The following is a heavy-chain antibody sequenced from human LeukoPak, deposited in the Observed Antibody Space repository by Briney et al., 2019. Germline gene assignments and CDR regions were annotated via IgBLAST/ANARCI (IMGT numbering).Heavy chain of an antibody. J-gene: IGHJ2*01. CDR1: GFTFTSYY. V-gene: IGHV1-46*01. D-gene: IGHD3-3*01. Sequence: ASVKVSCKASGFTFTSYYIHWVRQAPGQGLEWMGIINPSGGTTCYAQKFQGRVTMTRDKSTTTVYMELSSLRSEDTAVYYCARDGSVGQPYYDFWSGDWYFDLWGRGTLVTVSS. CDR2: INPSGGTT. CDR3: ARDGSVGQPYYDFWSGDWYFDL.